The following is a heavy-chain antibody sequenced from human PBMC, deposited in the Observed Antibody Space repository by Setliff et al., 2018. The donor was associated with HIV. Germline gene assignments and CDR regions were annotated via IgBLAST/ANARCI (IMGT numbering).Heavy chain of an antibody. D-gene: IGHD3-22*01. J-gene: IGHJ4*02. CDR2: ISYGGIT. CDR1: GGSISSSHDF. V-gene: IGHV4-39*07. CDR3: ARVPGRDYYDTSGDFDY. Sequence: SETLSLTWTVSGGSISSSHDFWNWIRQPPGKGLEWIGAISYGGITYYNPSLTSRVTISVDTSKNQFSLKVTSVTAADTAVYYCARVPGRDYYDTSGDFDYWGLGTLVTVSS.